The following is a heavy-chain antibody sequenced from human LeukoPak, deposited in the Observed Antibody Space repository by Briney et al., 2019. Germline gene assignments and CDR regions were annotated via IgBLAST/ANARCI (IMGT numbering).Heavy chain of an antibody. V-gene: IGHV3-23*01. Sequence: PGGSLRLSCAPSGFTFSNYAMSWVRQAPGKGLEWVSAVSGRDDSTYYADSVKGRFTISRDNSKNTLYLQMNSLRAEDTAVYYCAKWGDYDILTGYYDSDYWGQGTLVTVSS. J-gene: IGHJ4*02. CDR3: AKWGDYDILTGYYDSDY. CDR2: VSGRDDST. D-gene: IGHD3-9*01. CDR1: GFTFSNYA.